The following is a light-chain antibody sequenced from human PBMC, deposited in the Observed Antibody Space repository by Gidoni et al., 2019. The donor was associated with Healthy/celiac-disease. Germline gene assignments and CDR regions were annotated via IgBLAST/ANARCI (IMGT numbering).Light chain of an antibody. V-gene: IGKV3-15*01. CDR2: GAS. Sequence: ELGMTKSPATLSVSPGERATLSCRASQSVSSNLAWYQQKPGQAPRLLIYGASTRATGIPARFSGSGSGTEFTLTISSLQSEDFAVYYCQQYNNWPPAFTFGPGTKVDIK. CDR1: QSVSSN. CDR3: QQYNNWPPAFT. J-gene: IGKJ3*01.